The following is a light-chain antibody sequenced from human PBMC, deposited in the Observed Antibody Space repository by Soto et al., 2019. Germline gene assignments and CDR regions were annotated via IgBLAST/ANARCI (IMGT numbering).Light chain of an antibody. J-gene: IGKJ1*01. Sequence: EIVMTQSPATLSVSPGERATLSCRASQSVSSNLAWYQQKPGQAPRLLIYGASTRATGIPARFSGSGSGTAFTLTISSLQSEDFAVYYCQQYNNWPQTCGQGPKVEI. CDR3: QQYNNWPQT. V-gene: IGKV3-15*01. CDR1: QSVSSN. CDR2: GAS.